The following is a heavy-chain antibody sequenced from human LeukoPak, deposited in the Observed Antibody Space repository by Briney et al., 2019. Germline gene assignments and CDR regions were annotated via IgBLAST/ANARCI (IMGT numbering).Heavy chain of an antibody. D-gene: IGHD5-18*01. CDR3: ARDGRYSYGSGYYFDY. Sequence: KPSETLSLTCTVSGYSISSGYYWGWIRQPPGKGLEWIGSIYHSGSTYYNPSLKSRVTISVDTSKNQFSLKLSSVTAADTAVYYCARDGRYSYGSGYYFDYWGQGTLVTVSS. V-gene: IGHV4-38-2*02. J-gene: IGHJ4*02. CDR1: GYSISSGYY. CDR2: IYHSGST.